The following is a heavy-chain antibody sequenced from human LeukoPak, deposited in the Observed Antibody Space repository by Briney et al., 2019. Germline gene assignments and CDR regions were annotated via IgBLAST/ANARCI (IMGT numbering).Heavy chain of an antibody. CDR2: IKQDGSEK. CDR3: AYLPYDILTGSGPYYFDY. J-gene: IGHJ4*02. V-gene: IGHV3-7*01. Sequence: PGGSLRLSCAASGFTFSSYWMSWVRQAPGKGLEWVANIKQDGSEKYYVDSVKGRFTISRDNAKNSLYLQMNSLRAEDTAVYYCAYLPYDILTGSGPYYFDYWGQGTLVTVSS. D-gene: IGHD3-9*01. CDR1: GFTFSSYW.